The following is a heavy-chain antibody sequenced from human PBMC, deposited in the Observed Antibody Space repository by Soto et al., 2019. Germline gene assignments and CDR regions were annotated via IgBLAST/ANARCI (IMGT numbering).Heavy chain of an antibody. Sequence: EVQLLESGGGLVQPGGSLRLSCAASGFTFSSYAMSWVRQAPGKGLEWVSAISGSGGSTYYADSVKGRFTISRDNYKNTLYLKMNSLRAEDTAVYYCAKDLHTVTPRNWYFDLWGRGTLVTVSS. J-gene: IGHJ2*01. V-gene: IGHV3-23*01. D-gene: IGHD4-17*01. CDR3: AKDLHTVTPRNWYFDL. CDR1: GFTFSSYA. CDR2: ISGSGGST.